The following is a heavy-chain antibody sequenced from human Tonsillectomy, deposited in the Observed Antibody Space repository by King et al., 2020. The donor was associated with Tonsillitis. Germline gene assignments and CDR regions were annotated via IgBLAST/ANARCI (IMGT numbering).Heavy chain of an antibody. CDR2: ISSSSSER. V-gene: IGHV3-21*01. Sequence: VQLVESGGGLVKPGGSLRLSCAASGFSFSSYAMNWVRQAPGKGLEWVSSISSSSSERDYADSVKGRFTISRDNAKNSLYVQMNNLRAEDTAVYYCARQFLYNGGWGQGTLVTVSS. J-gene: IGHJ1*01. CDR3: ARQFLYNGG. CDR1: GFSFSSYA. D-gene: IGHD1-14*01.